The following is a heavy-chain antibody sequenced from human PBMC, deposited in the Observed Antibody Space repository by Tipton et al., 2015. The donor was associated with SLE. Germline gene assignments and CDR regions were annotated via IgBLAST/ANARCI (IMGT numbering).Heavy chain of an antibody. Sequence: TLSLTCTVSGGSISSGGYYWSWIRQHPGKGLEWIGEINHSGITKYNPSLKSRVTISVDTSKNQFSLKLTSVTAADTAGYYCASRRRNYDFWGGPAYGSWGQGTLVTVSS. J-gene: IGHJ5*02. CDR3: ASRRRNYDFWGGPAYGS. CDR1: GGSISSGGYY. D-gene: IGHD3-3*01. V-gene: IGHV4-31*03. CDR2: INHSGIT.